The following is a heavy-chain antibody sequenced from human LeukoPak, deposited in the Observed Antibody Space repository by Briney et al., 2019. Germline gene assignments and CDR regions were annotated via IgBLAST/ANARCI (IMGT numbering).Heavy chain of an antibody. CDR2: ITNKAFGGTA. D-gene: IGHD2-15*01. V-gene: IGHV3-49*03. J-gene: IGHJ4*02. CDR3: TRDEYGSGSNFLDY. Sequence: GGSLRLSCTASGFNFGDYAMSWFRQAPEKGLEGVGFITNKAFGGTAEYAASVKGRFTISRDDSRSIAYLQMDNLITEDTGVYYCTRDEYGSGSNFLDYWGQGTLVTVST. CDR1: GFNFGDYA.